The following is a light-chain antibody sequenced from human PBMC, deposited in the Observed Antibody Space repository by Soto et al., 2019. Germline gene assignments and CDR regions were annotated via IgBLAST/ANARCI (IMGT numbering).Light chain of an antibody. V-gene: IGKV3-15*01. J-gene: IGKJ2*01. CDR3: QQSHKWYT. CDR2: GAS. CDR1: QNIDRH. Sequence: DIVLTQSPATLTLSPGPRPTLSCRASQNIDRHLHWYQQKPGQAPRLLIYGASARATGIPARFSGSGSGTEFTLTISSLQSEDFALYFCQQSHKWYTFGQGTKVDI.